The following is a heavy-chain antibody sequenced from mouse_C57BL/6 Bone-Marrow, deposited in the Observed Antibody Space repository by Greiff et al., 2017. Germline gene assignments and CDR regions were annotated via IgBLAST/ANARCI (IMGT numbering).Heavy chain of an antibody. CDR1: GFNIKDDY. V-gene: IGHV14-4*01. CDR2: IDPENGDT. CDR3: TTRTTVVYFDV. D-gene: IGHD1-1*01. J-gene: IGHJ1*03. Sequence: VQLQQSGAELVRPGASVKLSCTASGFNIKDDYMHWVKQRPEQGLEWIGWIDPENGDTEYASKFQGKATITADTSSNTAYLQLSSLTSEDTAVYYCTTRTTVVYFDVWGTGTTVTVSS.